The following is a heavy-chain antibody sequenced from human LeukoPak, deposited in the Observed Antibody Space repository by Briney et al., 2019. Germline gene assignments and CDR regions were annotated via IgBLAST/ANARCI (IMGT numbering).Heavy chain of an antibody. J-gene: IGHJ5*02. D-gene: IGHD1-26*01. CDR2: ISANNGNT. CDR1: GYTFTSYA. CDR3: ARQIVGATNWFDP. Sequence: GASVKVSCKASGYTFTSYAIIWVRQAPGQGLEWMGWISANNGNTNYAQKLQGRVTMITDTSTSTAYMELRTLTSDDTAVYYCARQIVGATNWFDPWGQGTLVTVSS. V-gene: IGHV1-18*01.